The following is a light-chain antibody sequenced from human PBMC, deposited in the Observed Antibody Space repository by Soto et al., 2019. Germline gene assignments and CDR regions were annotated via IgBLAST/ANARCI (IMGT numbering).Light chain of an antibody. J-gene: IGKJ2*01. CDR1: QSVSSNY. CDR2: GAS. V-gene: IGKV3-20*01. CDR3: QQYGSSPYT. Sequence: ENGLTQSPGTLSLSPGERVTLSCRASQSVSSNYLAWYQQKPGQAPRPLIYGASVRATGIPDRFSGSGSGTDFTLTISRLEPEDFAVYYCQQYGSSPYTFGQGTKLEIK.